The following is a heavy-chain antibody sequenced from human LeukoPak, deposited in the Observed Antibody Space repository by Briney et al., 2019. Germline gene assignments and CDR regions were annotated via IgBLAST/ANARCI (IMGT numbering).Heavy chain of an antibody. V-gene: IGHV4-59*08. D-gene: IGHD4-17*01. CDR1: GGSISSYY. CDR2: IYYSGST. CDR3: ATSTTVTTDYFDY. J-gene: IGHJ4*02. Sequence: SETLSLTCTVSGGSISSYYWSWIRQPPEKGLEWIGYIYYSGSTNYNPSLKSRVTISVDTSKDQFSLKLSSVTAADTAVYYCATSTTVTTDYFDYWGQGTLVTVSS.